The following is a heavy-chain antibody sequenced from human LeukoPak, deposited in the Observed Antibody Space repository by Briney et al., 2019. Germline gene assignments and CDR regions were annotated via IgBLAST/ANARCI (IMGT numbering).Heavy chain of an antibody. CDR1: GFTFSSYW. CDR3: ARRAGDYYDSSGYYFFDY. J-gene: IGHJ4*02. V-gene: IGHV3-7*01. CDR2: IKRDGSEK. D-gene: IGHD3-22*01. Sequence: GGSLRLSCAASGFTFSSYWMSWVRQAPGKGLEWVANIKRDGSEKYYVDSVKGRFTISRDNAKNSLYLQMNSLRAEDTAVYYCARRAGDYYDSSGYYFFDYWGQGTLVTVSS.